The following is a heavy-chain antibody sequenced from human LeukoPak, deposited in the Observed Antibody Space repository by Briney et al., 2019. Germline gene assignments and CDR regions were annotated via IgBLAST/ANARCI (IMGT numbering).Heavy chain of an antibody. J-gene: IGHJ5*02. CDR2: INPNSGVT. V-gene: IGHV1-2*02. Sequence: ASVKVSCKASGYTFTGYYMHWMRQAPGQGLAWMGWINPNSGVTNYAQKFQGRVPMTRDTSITTAYMELSRLGSDDTAVYYCARGGVYGNWFDPWGQGTLVTVSS. CDR1: GYTFTGYY. CDR3: ARGGVYGNWFDP. D-gene: IGHD2-8*01.